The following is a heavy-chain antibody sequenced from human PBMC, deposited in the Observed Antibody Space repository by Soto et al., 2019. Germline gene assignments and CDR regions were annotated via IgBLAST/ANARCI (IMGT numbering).Heavy chain of an antibody. CDR3: AAQLWTYYYYGMDV. J-gene: IGHJ6*02. CDR2: IYYSGST. Sequence: SETLSLTCTVSGGSVSSGSYYWSWIRQPPGKGLEWIGYIYYSGSTNYNPSLKSRVTISVDTSKNQFSLKLSSVTAADTAVYYCAAQLWTYYYYGMDVWGQGTTVTSP. V-gene: IGHV4-61*01. D-gene: IGHD5-18*01. CDR1: GGSVSSGSYY.